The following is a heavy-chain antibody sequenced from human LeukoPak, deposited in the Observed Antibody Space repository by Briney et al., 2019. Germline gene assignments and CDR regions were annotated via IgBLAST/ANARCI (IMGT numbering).Heavy chain of an antibody. CDR1: GFTFTSYG. Sequence: EASVKGSCKASGFTFTSYGISWVGQAPGQRPELIGLISAYNGNTNYAQKLQGRVTMTTDASTSTAYMELRSLRSDDTAVYYCARDHAYYYDSSGHEQYFQHWGQGTLVTVSS. CDR2: ISAYNGNT. J-gene: IGHJ1*01. CDR3: ARDHAYYYDSSGHEQYFQH. V-gene: IGHV1-18*01. D-gene: IGHD3-22*01.